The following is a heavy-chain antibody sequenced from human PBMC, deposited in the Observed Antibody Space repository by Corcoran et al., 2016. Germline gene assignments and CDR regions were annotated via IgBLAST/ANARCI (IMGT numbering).Heavy chain of an antibody. J-gene: IGHJ4*02. D-gene: IGHD2-21*01. CDR2: ISAYNGNT. CDR3: ASVFPTSPQHDY. Sequence: QVQLVQSGAEVKKPGASVKVSCKASGYTFTSYGISWVRQAPGQGLEWMGWISAYNGNTNYAQKLQGRVTMTTDTSMSTAYMELRSLRPDDTAVYCCASVFPTSPQHDYWGQGTLVTVSS. CDR1: GYTFTSYG. V-gene: IGHV1-18*01.